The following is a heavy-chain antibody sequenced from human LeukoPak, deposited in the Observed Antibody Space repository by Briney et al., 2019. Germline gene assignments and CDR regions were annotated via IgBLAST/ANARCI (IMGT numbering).Heavy chain of an antibody. CDR1: GDSISSFY. CDR2: IYTAGST. CDR3: VRDLDWNDVGLFDY. J-gene: IGHJ4*02. Sequence: PSETLSLTCTVSGDSISSFYWSWIRQPAGKGLEWIGRIYTAGSTNYNPSLKSRLTMSVDTSKNQFSLKLSSVTAADTAVYYCVRDLDWNDVGLFDYWGQGTLVTVSS. D-gene: IGHD1-1*01. V-gene: IGHV4-4*07.